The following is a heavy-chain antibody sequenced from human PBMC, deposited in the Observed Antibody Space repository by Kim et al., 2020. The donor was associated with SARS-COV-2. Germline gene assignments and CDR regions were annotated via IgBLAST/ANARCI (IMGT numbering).Heavy chain of an antibody. V-gene: IGHV1-3*01. CDR2: INADSGNT. CDR3: ARPMTTAYYTMHY. Sequence: ASVKVSCKASGYTFTNYGLHWVRQAPGQRLEWMGRINADSGNTKYAQKFQGRVTITRDTSASTVHMELSSLTSEDAAVYYCARPMTTAYYTMHYWGQGTLVTVSS. CDR1: GYTFTNYG. J-gene: IGHJ4*02. D-gene: IGHD3-9*01.